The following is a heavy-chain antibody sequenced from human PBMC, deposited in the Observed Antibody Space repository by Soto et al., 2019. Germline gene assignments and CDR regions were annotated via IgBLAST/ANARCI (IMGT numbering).Heavy chain of an antibody. CDR1: GFTFSSYW. D-gene: IGHD3-10*01. CDR2: IKQDGSEK. CDR3: ARGRNYYGSGSSPRYYFLDY. Sequence: TGGSLRLSCGASGFTFSSYWMSWVRQAPGKGLEWVANIKQDGSEKYYVDSVKGRFTISRDNAKNSLYLQMNSLRAEDTAVYYCARGRNYYGSGSSPRYYFLDYWGQGTLVTVSS. J-gene: IGHJ4*02. V-gene: IGHV3-7*05.